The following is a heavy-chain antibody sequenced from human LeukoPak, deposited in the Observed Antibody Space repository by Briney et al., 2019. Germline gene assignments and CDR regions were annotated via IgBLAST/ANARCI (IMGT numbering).Heavy chain of an antibody. CDR3: ARGAWTSSFDY. D-gene: IGHD6-6*01. V-gene: IGHV1-8*01. J-gene: IGHJ4*02. CDR1: GYTFTSYD. Sequence: ASVKVSCKASGYTFTSYDVNWVRQATGQGLAWMGWVNPNSGNTAYAQNFQGRVTMTSDTSINTAYMELSSLRSEDTAVYYCARGAWTSSFDYWGQGTLVTVSS. CDR2: VNPNSGNT.